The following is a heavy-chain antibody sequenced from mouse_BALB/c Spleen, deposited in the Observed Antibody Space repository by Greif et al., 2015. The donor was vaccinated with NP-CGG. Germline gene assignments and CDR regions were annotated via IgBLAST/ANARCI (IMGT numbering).Heavy chain of an antibody. CDR2: IDPENGNT. D-gene: IGHD1-1*01. J-gene: IGHJ2*01. CDR3: ARGTTVVLPLDY. V-gene: IGHV14-1*02. Sequence: DVKLVESGAELVRPGALVKLSCKASGFNIKDYYMHWVKQRPEQGLEWIGWIDPENGNTIYDPKFQGKASITADTSSNTAYLQLSSLTSEDTAVYYCARGTTVVLPLDYWGQGTTLTVSS. CDR1: GFNIKDYY.